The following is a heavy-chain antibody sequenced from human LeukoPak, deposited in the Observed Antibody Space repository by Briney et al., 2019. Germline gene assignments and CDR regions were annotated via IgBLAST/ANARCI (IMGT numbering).Heavy chain of an antibody. CDR3: ARERGYSYGYSDY. D-gene: IGHD5-18*01. CDR1: GFTFSSYS. CDR2: ISSSSSTI. V-gene: IGHV3-48*01. Sequence: PGGSLRLSRAASGFTFSSYSMNWVRQAPGKGLEWVSYISSSSSTIYYADSVKGRFTISRDNAKNSLYLQMNGLRAEDTAVYYCARERGYSYGYSDYWGQGTLVTVSS. J-gene: IGHJ4*02.